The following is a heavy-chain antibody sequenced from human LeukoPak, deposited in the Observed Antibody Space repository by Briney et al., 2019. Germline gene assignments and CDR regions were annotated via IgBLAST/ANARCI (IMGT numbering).Heavy chain of an antibody. Sequence: SETLSLTCTVPGGSISSSSYYWGWIRQPPGKGLEWIGSIYYSGSTYYNPSLKSRVTISVDTSKNQFSLKLSSVTAADTAVYYCARLRVVVVAATTYFDLWGRGTLVTVSS. CDR1: GGSISSSSYY. J-gene: IGHJ2*01. CDR3: ARLRVVVVAATTYFDL. V-gene: IGHV4-39*01. D-gene: IGHD2-15*01. CDR2: IYYSGST.